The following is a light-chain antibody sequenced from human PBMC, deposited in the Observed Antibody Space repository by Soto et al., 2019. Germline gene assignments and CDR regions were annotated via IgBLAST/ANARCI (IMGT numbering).Light chain of an antibody. J-gene: IGKJ2*01. CDR3: HQYDNRPFT. CDR1: RDIDNY. V-gene: IGKV1-33*01. CDR2: DAS. Sequence: IQMTQSPSSLSASVGDRVTITCQASRDIDNYLNWYQQKPGKAPNLLIYDASNLETGVPLRFSGSRTGTHFDLPLSSLQTRDIGTYYYHQYDNRPFTFGQGTKQEIK.